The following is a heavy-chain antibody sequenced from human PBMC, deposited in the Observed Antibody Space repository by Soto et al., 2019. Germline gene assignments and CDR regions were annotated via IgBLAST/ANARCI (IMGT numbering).Heavy chain of an antibody. J-gene: IGHJ4*02. V-gene: IGHV4-31*03. D-gene: IGHD3-22*01. CDR2: IYYSGST. CDR3: ARHSMIVVIPDY. CDR1: GGSISSGGYY. Sequence: SETLSLTCTVSGGSISSGGYYWSWIRQHPGKGLEWIGYIYYSGSTYYNPSLKSRVTISVDTSKNQFSLKLSSVTAADTAVYYCARHSMIVVIPDYWGQGTLVTVSS.